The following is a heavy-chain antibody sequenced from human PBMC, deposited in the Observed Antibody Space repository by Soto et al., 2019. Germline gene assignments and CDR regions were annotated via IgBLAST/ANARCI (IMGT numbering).Heavy chain of an antibody. CDR2: NSGSSGSK. V-gene: IGHV3-23*01. Sequence: GGSLRLSCAASGFTFSNYAMSWVRQAPGTGLEWVTANSGSSGSKNYADTEKGRFTISRDSSKNTLYLQMNSLRAEDTALYYCAKDHKDWGQGTLVTVSS. CDR1: GFTFSNYA. J-gene: IGHJ4*02. CDR3: AKDHKD.